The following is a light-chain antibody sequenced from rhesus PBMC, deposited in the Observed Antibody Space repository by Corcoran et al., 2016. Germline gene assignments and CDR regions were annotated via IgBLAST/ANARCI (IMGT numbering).Light chain of an antibody. CDR1: QSLLHSNGNTY. Sequence: DIVMTQTPLSLPITPGEPASISCRSSQSLLHSNGNTYLHWYLQKPGQSPQLLIYGGSTRASGVPDRFSGRGSGTDFTLKISKVEADDVGVYYCVQAIAFPLPFGGGTKVELQ. V-gene: IGKV2-72*01. CDR3: VQAIAFPLP. CDR2: GGS. J-gene: IGKJ4*01.